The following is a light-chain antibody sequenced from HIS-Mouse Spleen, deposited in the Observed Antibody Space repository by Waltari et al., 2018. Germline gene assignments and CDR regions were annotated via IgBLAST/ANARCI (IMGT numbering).Light chain of an antibody. CDR1: SSDVGRYNL. CDR2: EGS. Sequence: QSALTQPASVSGSPGQSITISCTGTSSDVGRYNLFLWYQQHPGKAPKLMIYEGSKRPSGVSNRFSGSKSGNTASLTISGLQAEDEADYYCCSYAGSSTWVFGGGTKLTVL. V-gene: IGLV2-23*01. J-gene: IGLJ3*02. CDR3: CSYAGSSTWV.